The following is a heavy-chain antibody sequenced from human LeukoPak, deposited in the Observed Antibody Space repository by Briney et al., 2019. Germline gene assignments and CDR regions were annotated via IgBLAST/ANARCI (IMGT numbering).Heavy chain of an antibody. Sequence: ASVKVSCKASGYTFTSHDINWVRQAPGQGLEWMGWINPNSGGTNYAQRFQGRVTMTRDTSISTAYMELSRLRSDDTAVYYCARDRTDSSGYYNDYWGQGTLVTVSS. CDR3: ARDRTDSSGYYNDY. D-gene: IGHD3-22*01. J-gene: IGHJ4*02. V-gene: IGHV1-2*02. CDR2: INPNSGGT. CDR1: GYTFTSHD.